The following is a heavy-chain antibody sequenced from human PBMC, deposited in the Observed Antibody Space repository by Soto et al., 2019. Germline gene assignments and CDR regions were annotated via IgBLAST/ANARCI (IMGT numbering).Heavy chain of an antibody. CDR1: GGTFSSYA. Sequence: QVQLVQSGAEVKKPGSSVKVSCKASGGTFSSYAISWVRQAPGQGLEWMGGIIPIFGTANYAQKSQGRVTITADESTSTAYMELSSLRSEDTAVYYCASIGYCSGGSCYPDWGQGTLVTVSS. CDR3: ASIGYCSGGSCYPD. J-gene: IGHJ4*02. D-gene: IGHD2-15*01. V-gene: IGHV1-69*01. CDR2: IIPIFGTA.